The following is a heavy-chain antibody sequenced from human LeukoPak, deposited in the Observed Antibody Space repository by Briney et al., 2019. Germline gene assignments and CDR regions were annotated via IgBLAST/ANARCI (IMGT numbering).Heavy chain of an antibody. CDR1: GFSFSDYG. J-gene: IGHJ4*02. Sequence: PGGSLRLSCVASGFSFSDYGIHWVRQAPGKGLEWVAFIRYDGTNRLYSDSVKGRFTISRDNSENTLSLEMSSLRVEDTAVYYCAKDWAVRDGYSYYFDYWGQGTLVTVSS. CDR2: IRYDGTNR. D-gene: IGHD5-24*01. V-gene: IGHV3-30*02. CDR3: AKDWAVRDGYSYYFDY.